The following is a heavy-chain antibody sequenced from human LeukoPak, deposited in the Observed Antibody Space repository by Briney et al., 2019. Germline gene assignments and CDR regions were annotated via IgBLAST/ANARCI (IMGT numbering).Heavy chain of an antibody. Sequence: GGSLRLSCAASGFTFSSYAMSWVRQAPGKGLELVSAISGSGGSTYYADSVKGRFTISRDNSKNTLYLQMNSLRAEDTAVYYCAKDPGSVLWFGESSDAFDIWGQGTMVTVSS. CDR3: AKDPGSVLWFGESSDAFDI. D-gene: IGHD3-10*01. J-gene: IGHJ3*02. CDR1: GFTFSSYA. CDR2: ISGSGGST. V-gene: IGHV3-23*01.